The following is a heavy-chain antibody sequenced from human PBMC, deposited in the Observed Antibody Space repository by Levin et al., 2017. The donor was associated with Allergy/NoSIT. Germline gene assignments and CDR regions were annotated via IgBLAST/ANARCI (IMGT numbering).Heavy chain of an antibody. Sequence: GSLRLSCTVSGGSISSYYWSWIRQPPGKGLEWIGYIYYSGSTNYNPSLKSRVTISVDTSKNQFSLKLSSVTAADTAVYYCARERVVVPAAMLSNYYYYMDVWGKGTTVTVSS. D-gene: IGHD2-2*01. CDR3: ARERVVVPAAMLSNYYYYMDV. CDR1: GGSISSYY. V-gene: IGHV4-59*01. CDR2: IYYSGST. J-gene: IGHJ6*03.